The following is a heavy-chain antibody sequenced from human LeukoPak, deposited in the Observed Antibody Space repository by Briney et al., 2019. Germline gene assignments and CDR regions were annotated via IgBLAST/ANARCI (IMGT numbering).Heavy chain of an antibody. J-gene: IGHJ4*02. CDR2: INAGNGNT. V-gene: IGHV1-3*01. CDR3: ARDGSAAMAHYFDY. CDR1: GYTFTSYA. Sequence: ASVKVSCTASGYTFTSYAMHWVRQAPGQRLEWMGWINAGNGNTKYSQRFQGRVTITRDTSASTAYMELSSLRSEDTAVYYCARDGSAAMAHYFDYWGQGTLVTVSS. D-gene: IGHD5-18*01.